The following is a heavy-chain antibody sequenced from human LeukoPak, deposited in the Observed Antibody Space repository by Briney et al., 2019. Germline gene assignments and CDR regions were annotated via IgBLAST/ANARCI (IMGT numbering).Heavy chain of an antibody. CDR3: ASGGLGARKFYSDPFHY. Sequence: GGSLRLSCAASGFTVSSNYVSWVRQPPGKGLEWVSIIYSAGSRYYADSVRGRFTISRDDSKNTMFLQMNSLRVDDTAAYYCASGGLGARKFYSDPFHYWGQGILVTVSS. CDR1: GFTVSSNY. CDR2: IYSAGSR. D-gene: IGHD2-15*01. J-gene: IGHJ4*02. V-gene: IGHV3-53*05.